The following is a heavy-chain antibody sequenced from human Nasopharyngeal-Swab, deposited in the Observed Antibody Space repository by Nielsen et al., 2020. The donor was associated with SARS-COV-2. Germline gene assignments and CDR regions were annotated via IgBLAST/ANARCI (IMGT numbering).Heavy chain of an antibody. J-gene: IGHJ4*02. V-gene: IGHV4-39*01. CDR3: ARRGTTVTTWGFDY. Sequence: SETLSLTCTVSGGSISSSSYYWGWIRQPPGKGLEWIGSIYYSGSTYYNPSLKSRVTISVDTSKNQFSLKLSSVTAADTAVYYCARRGTTVTTWGFDYWGQGTLVTVSS. CDR1: GGSISSSSYY. CDR2: IYYSGST. D-gene: IGHD4-17*01.